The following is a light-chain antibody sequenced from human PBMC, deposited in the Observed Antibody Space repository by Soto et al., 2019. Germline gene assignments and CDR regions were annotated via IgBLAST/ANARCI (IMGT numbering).Light chain of an antibody. CDR3: SSYTSSNTWL. Sequence: QSALTQPASVSGSPGQSITISCPGTSSDVGGYNYVSWYQQHPGKAPKLMIYEVSNRPSGVSNRFSGSKSGNTASLTISGLQAEDEADYYCSSYTSSNTWLFGGGTQLTVL. V-gene: IGLV2-14*01. J-gene: IGLJ3*02. CDR2: EVS. CDR1: SSDVGGYNY.